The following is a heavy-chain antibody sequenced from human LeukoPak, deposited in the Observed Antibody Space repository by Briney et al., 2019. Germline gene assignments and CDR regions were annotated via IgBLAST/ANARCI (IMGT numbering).Heavy chain of an antibody. Sequence: ASVKVSCKVSGYTLTELSMHWVRQAPGKGLEWMGGFDPEDGETIYARKFQGRVTMTEDTSTDTAYMELSSLRSEDTAVYYCATDRKPYYYDSSGYYFDYWGQGTLVTVSS. V-gene: IGHV1-24*01. D-gene: IGHD3-22*01. J-gene: IGHJ4*02. CDR3: ATDRKPYYYDSSGYYFDY. CDR1: GYTLTELS. CDR2: FDPEDGET.